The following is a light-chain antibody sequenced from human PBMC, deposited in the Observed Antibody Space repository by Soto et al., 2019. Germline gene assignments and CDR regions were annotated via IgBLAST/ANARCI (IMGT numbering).Light chain of an antibody. CDR2: EVS. CDR3: CSYSGSDTMI. Sequence: QSALTQPASVSGSPGQSITISCIGTSSDVGGYNFVSWYQQHPGKAPKLMIYEVSNRPSGVSTRFSGSKSGNTASLTISGLQTEDEADYYCCSYSGSDTMIFGGGTKVTVL. J-gene: IGLJ2*01. CDR1: SSDVGGYNF. V-gene: IGLV2-23*02.